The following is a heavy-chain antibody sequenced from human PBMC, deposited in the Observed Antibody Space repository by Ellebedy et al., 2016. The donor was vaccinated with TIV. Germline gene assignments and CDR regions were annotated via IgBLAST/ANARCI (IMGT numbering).Heavy chain of an antibody. D-gene: IGHD5-18*01. J-gene: IGHJ4*02. CDR2: IDWDDDK. CDR1: GFSLTTSGMC. V-gene: IGHV2-70*11. Sequence: SGPTLVKPTQTLTLTCTFSGFSLTTSGMCVSWIRQPPGKALEWLARIDWDDDKYYRTSLKTRLTISKDTSKNQVVLTMTNMDPVDTATYYCARDRSMDTAMVLDYWGQGTLVTVSS. CDR3: ARDRSMDTAMVLDY.